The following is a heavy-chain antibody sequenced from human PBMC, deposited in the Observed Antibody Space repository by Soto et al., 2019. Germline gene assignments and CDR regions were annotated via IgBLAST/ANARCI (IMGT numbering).Heavy chain of an antibody. V-gene: IGHV3-23*01. CDR1: ACILRPYT. CDR2: ISGSGGST. CDR3: AKTGSGDPNWFDP. J-gene: IGHJ5*02. D-gene: IGHD2-21*01. Sequence: SACILRPYTESLFRLAPGKELEWVSAISGSGGSTSYADSVKGRFTISRDNSKNTLYLQMTSLRAEDTAVYYCAKTGSGDPNWFDPWGQVTLVTVCS.